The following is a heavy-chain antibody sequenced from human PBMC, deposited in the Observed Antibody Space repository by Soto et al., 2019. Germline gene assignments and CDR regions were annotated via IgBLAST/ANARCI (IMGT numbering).Heavy chain of an antibody. D-gene: IGHD3-22*01. V-gene: IGHV4-4*02. CDR1: GGSISSSNW. CDR3: ASLPDPYDSSGYVDY. CDR2: IYHSGST. Sequence: QVQLQESGPGLVKPSGTLSLTCAVSGGSISSSNWWSWVRQPPGKGLEWIGEIYHSGSTNHNPSLKSRVTISVDKSKNQFSLKLSSVTAADTAVYYCASLPDPYDSSGYVDYWGQGTLVTVSS. J-gene: IGHJ4*02.